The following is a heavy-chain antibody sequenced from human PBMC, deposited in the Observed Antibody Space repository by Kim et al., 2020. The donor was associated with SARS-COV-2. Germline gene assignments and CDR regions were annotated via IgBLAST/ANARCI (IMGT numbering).Heavy chain of an antibody. CDR1: GGSISSGDYY. CDR2: IYYSGST. J-gene: IGHJ5*02. V-gene: IGHV4-30-4*01. CDR3: ARGGPNIAAAVGWFDP. D-gene: IGHD6-13*01. Sequence: SETLSLTSTVSGGSISSGDYYWSWIRQPPGKGLEWIGYIYYSGSTYYNPSLKSRVTISVDTSKNQFSLKLSSVTAADTAVYYCARGGPNIAAAVGWFDPWGQGTLVTVSS.